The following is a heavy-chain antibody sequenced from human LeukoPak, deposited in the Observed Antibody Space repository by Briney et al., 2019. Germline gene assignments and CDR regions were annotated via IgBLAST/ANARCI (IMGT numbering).Heavy chain of an antibody. CDR3: ARDDPCGSYTFDY. CDR2: IWYDGSHK. J-gene: IGHJ4*02. CDR1: GFTFSSYG. D-gene: IGHD1-26*01. Sequence: GRSLRLSCAASGFTFSSYGMHWVRQAPGKGLEWVAIIWYDGSHKYYTDSVKGRFTISRDNYKNTLYLQMNSLRAEDTAVYYCARDDPCGSYTFDYWGQGTLVTVSS. V-gene: IGHV3-33*01.